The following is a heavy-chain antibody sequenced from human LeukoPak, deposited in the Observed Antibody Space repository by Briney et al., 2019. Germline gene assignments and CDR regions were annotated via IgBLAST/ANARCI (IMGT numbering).Heavy chain of an antibody. CDR3: AKPSPWLDY. CDR2: ISASGAGT. J-gene: IGHJ4*02. D-gene: IGHD5-12*01. V-gene: IGHV3-23*01. Sequence: SGGSLRLSCAVSGFTFSNYAMSWVRQAPGKGLEWVSAISASGAGTYYADPVKGRFTISRDNSKNTLYLQMNSLRAGDTAVYYCAKPSPWLDYWGQGTLVTVSS. CDR1: GFTFSNYA.